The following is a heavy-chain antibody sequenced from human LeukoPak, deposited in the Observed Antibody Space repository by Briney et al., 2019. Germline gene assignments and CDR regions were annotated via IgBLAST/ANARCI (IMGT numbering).Heavy chain of an antibody. CDR3: VATMIVVVDFDY. CDR2: FDPEDGET. V-gene: IGHV1-24*01. CDR1: GYTLTELS. Sequence: GASVNVSCKVSGYTLTELSMHWVRQAPGKGLEWMGGFDPEDGETIYAQKFQGRVTMTEDTSTDTAYMELSSLRSEDTAVYYCVATMIVVVDFDYWGQGTLVTVSS. J-gene: IGHJ4*02. D-gene: IGHD3-22*01.